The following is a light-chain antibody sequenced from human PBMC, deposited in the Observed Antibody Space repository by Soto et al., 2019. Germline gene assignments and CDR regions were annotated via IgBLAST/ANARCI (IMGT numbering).Light chain of an antibody. CDR1: QSVSRNY. CDR2: VAS. J-gene: IGKJ2*01. V-gene: IGKV3-20*01. Sequence: EIVLTQSPGTLSLSPGERATLSCRASQSVSRNYLAWYQQKPGQAPSLLIYVASSRAPGIPDRFSGSGSGTDFTLTISSLEPEDFAVYYCQQYGSSPGTFGRGTKLEI. CDR3: QQYGSSPGT.